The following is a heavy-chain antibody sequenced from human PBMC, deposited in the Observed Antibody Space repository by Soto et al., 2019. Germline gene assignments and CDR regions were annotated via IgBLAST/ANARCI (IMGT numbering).Heavy chain of an antibody. CDR2: IKEDGSEK. Sequence: EVQLVESGGGLVQPGGSLRLSCVDAGFTFSRYWMRWVRQAPGKGLECVANIKEDGSEKYYVDSVKGRFTIFRDNAKNSLYLQMNNLGAEDTAVYYCARSSHTYSSGSDYWGRGTLVTVSS. CDR1: GFTFSRYW. D-gene: IGHD3-10*01. J-gene: IGHJ4*02. V-gene: IGHV3-7*04. CDR3: ARSSHTYSSGSDY.